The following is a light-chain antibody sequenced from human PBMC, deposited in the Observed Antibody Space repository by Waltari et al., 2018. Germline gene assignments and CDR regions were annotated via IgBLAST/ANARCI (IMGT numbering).Light chain of an antibody. J-gene: IGKJ1*01. V-gene: IGKV2-30*01. CDR1: QSLVNTDGNIY. Sequence: DVVLAQSPLSLPVTLGQPASISCRSSQSLVNTDGNIYLNWFHQRPGQSPMRLIYKVSNRDSGVPDRFSGSGSGTDFTLKISRLEADDVGVYFCMQGTHWPPTFGQGTKVEIK. CDR2: KVS. CDR3: MQGTHWPPT.